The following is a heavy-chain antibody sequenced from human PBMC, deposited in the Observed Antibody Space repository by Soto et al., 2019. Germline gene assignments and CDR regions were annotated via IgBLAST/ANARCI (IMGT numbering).Heavy chain of an antibody. J-gene: IGHJ3*02. V-gene: IGHV4-4*02. CDR1: GGSISSDNW. Sequence: QVQLQESGPGLVKPSGTLSLSCTVSGGSISSDNWRTWVRQPPGKGLEWIGEIYHSGRANYKPSLKSRITMSVDKSKNQFSLNLTAVTAADAAVYYCSRDPSGVASDAFDIWGQGTTVIVSS. CDR3: SRDPSGVASDAFDI. CDR2: IYHSGRA. D-gene: IGHD2-21*01.